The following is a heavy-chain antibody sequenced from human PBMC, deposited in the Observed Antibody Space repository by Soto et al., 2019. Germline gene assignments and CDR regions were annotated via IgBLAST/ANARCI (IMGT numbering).Heavy chain of an antibody. CDR3: AREGLVAGSQDF. V-gene: IGHV3-53*01. CDR2: IYSGGYT. CDR1: GFTVSNNY. Sequence: GGSLRLSCAVSGFTVSNNYMSWVRQAPGKGLEGVSVIYSGGYTAYGDSVKGRFIVSRDNTNNTVYLQLNSLTADDTAVYYCAREGLVAGSQDFWGPGTLVTVSS. D-gene: IGHD6-19*01. J-gene: IGHJ4*02.